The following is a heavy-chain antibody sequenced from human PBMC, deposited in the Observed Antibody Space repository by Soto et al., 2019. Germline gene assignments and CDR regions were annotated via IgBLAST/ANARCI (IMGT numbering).Heavy chain of an antibody. Sequence: QVQLVQSGAEVKKPGASVKVSCKASGYTFTDYYVHWVRQAPGQGLEWMGWINPNSGGTNYAQRFQGWVTMTRDTSISTACMELSRLTTDDTAVYYWATQRAEWELSFDYCGRGTLVTVSS. J-gene: IGHJ4*02. CDR2: INPNSGGT. D-gene: IGHD1-26*01. CDR1: GYTFTDYY. V-gene: IGHV1-2*04. CDR3: ATQRAEWELSFDY.